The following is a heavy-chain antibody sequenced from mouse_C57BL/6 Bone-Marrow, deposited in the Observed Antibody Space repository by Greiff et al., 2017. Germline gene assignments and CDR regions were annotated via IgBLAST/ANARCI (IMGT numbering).Heavy chain of an antibody. CDR1: GYTFTSYW. CDR3: ARVYYDYDAGGGY. J-gene: IGHJ4*01. V-gene: IGHV1-74*01. D-gene: IGHD2-4*01. CDR2: IHPSDSDT. Sequence: QVQLQQPGAELVKPGASVKVSCKASGYTFTSYWMHWVKQRPGQGLEWIGRIHPSDSDTNYNQKFKGKATLTVDKSSSTAYMQLSILTSEDSAVYYCARVYYDYDAGGGYWGQGTSVTVSS.